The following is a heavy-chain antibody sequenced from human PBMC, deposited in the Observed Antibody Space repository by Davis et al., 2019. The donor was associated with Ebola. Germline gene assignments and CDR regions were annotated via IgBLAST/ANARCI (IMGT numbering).Heavy chain of an antibody. CDR1: GYTFTGYY. D-gene: IGHD2-2*01. Sequence: ASVKVSCKASGYTFTGYYMHWVRQAPGQGLEWMGIINPSGGSTSYAQKFQGRVTMTRDTSTSTVYMELSSLRSEDTAVYYCARFSTRGAFDIWGQGTMVTVSS. J-gene: IGHJ3*02. CDR3: ARFSTRGAFDI. CDR2: INPSGGST. V-gene: IGHV1-46*01.